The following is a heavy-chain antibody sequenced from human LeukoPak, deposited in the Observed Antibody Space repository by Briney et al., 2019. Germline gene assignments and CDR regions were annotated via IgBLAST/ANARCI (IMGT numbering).Heavy chain of an antibody. CDR3: ARDEFPATLRLGELSSWFDP. D-gene: IGHD3-16*02. V-gene: IGHV4-61*02. CDR2: IYTSGST. Sequence: KPSETLSLTCTVSGGSISSSSSYWSWIRQLAGKGLEWIGRIYTSGSTNYNPSLKSRVTISVDTSKNQFSLKLSSVTAADTAVYYCARDEFPATLRLGELSSWFDPWGQGTLVTVSS. J-gene: IGHJ5*02. CDR1: GGSISSSSSY.